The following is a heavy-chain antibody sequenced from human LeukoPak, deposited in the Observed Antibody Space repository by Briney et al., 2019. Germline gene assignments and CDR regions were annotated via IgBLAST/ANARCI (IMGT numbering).Heavy chain of an antibody. J-gene: IGHJ4*02. Sequence: ASVKVSCKASGYTFTSYDINWVRQATGQGLEWMGWMNPTNGNTGYAQEFQGRVTMTRDASMSTAYMELTRLTSDDTAVYYCVREGEGPLSKDFDYWGQGTLVTVSS. V-gene: IGHV1-8*01. D-gene: IGHD2/OR15-2a*01. CDR2: MNPTNGNT. CDR1: GYTFTSYD. CDR3: VREGEGPLSKDFDY.